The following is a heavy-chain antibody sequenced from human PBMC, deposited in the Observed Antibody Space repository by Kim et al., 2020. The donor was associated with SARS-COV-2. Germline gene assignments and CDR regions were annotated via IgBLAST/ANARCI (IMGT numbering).Heavy chain of an antibody. D-gene: IGHD6-13*01. J-gene: IGHJ6*02. Sequence: SGPTLVNPTQTLTLTCTFSGFSLSTSGMCVSWIRQPPGKALEWLALIDWDDDKYYSTSLKTRLTISKDTSKNQVVLTMTNMDPVDTATYYCARLIAAAGIGIGNYYYYGMDVWGQGTTVTVSS. V-gene: IGHV2-70*01. CDR1: GFSLSTSGMC. CDR2: IDWDDDK. CDR3: ARLIAAAGIGIGNYYYYGMDV.